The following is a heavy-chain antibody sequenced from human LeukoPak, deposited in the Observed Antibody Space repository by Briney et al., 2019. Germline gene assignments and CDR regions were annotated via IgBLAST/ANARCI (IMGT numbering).Heavy chain of an antibody. V-gene: IGHV4-59*01. CDR3: ARAWATDYFDY. Sequence: MSSETLSLTCTVSGGSISSYYWSWIRQPPGKGLEWIGYMYYSGSTNHNPSLKSRATISVDTSKNQFSLKLSSVTAADTAVYYCARAWATDYFDYWGQGTLVTVSS. CDR1: GGSISSYY. CDR2: MYYSGST. J-gene: IGHJ4*02.